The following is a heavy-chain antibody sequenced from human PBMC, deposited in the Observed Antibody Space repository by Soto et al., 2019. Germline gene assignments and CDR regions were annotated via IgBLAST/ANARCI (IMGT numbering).Heavy chain of an antibody. CDR3: TRSITGYSYADT. V-gene: IGHV3-74*01. D-gene: IGHD5-18*01. Sequence: EVQLMESGGGLVQPGGSLRLSCAASGFTFTRYWMHWVRQAPGKGLVWVSRINSDGSSTVYVDSVKGRFTISRDNAKNTLYLQMNSLRAEDKAVYYCTRSITGYSYADTWGQGTLVTVSS. J-gene: IGHJ5*02. CDR2: INSDGSST. CDR1: GFTFTRYW.